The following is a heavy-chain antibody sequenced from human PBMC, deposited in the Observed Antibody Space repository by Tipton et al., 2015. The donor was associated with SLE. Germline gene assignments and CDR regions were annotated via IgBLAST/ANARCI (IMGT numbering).Heavy chain of an antibody. CDR2: IYDRGNT. CDR1: DSSISIYY. CDR3: ARGPTKSYYFYYYMDV. D-gene: IGHD1-26*01. Sequence: GLVKPSEILSLTCTVSDSSISIYYWSWIRQSPGRGLEWIGYIYDRGNTKYNPSLKSRVTISIDRSKKEFSLRLTPVTAADTAVYYCARGPTKSYYFYYYMDVWGKGTTVTVSS. J-gene: IGHJ6*03. V-gene: IGHV4-59*01.